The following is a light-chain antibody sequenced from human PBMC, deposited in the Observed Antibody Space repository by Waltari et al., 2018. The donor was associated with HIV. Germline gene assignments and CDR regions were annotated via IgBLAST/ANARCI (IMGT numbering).Light chain of an antibody. CDR1: QNISVY. CDR3: QQYYTYPRT. CDR2: TAS. V-gene: IGKV1-8*01. Sequence: AILMTQSPSSFSASAGESVTLNCRASQNISVYLAWYQQKPGKAPELLIYTASTLQSGVSWRFSGSGSGTDFTLTISYLQSEHSATYYCQQYYTYPRTFGQGTRVEIK. J-gene: IGKJ1*01.